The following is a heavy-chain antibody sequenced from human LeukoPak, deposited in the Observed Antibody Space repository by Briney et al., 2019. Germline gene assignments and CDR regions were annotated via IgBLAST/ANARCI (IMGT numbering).Heavy chain of an antibody. Sequence: TSETLSLTCAVYGGSFSGYYWSWIRQPPGKGLEWIGEINHSGSTNYNPSPKSRVTISVDTSKNQFSLKLSSVTAADTAVYYCARGTYYYGSGSYLNWFDPWGQGTLVTVSS. CDR2: INHSGST. CDR1: GGSFSGYY. V-gene: IGHV4-34*01. D-gene: IGHD3-10*01. J-gene: IGHJ5*02. CDR3: ARGTYYYGSGSYLNWFDP.